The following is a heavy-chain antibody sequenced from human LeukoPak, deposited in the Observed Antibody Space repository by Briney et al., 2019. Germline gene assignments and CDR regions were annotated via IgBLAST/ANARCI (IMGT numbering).Heavy chain of an antibody. J-gene: IGHJ4*02. Sequence: GGSLRLSCAASGFTFSTYAMSWVRQAPGKGLEWVSGINWNSGSIGYADSVKGRFTISRDNAKNSLYLQMNSLRAEDTALYYCAKDIVEVPVIPDYWGQGTLVTVSS. CDR1: GFTFSTYA. D-gene: IGHD2-15*01. CDR2: INWNSGSI. CDR3: AKDIVEVPVIPDY. V-gene: IGHV3-9*01.